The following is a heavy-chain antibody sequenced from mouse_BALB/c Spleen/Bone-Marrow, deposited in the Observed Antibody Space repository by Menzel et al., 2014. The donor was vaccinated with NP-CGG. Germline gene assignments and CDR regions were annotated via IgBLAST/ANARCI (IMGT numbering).Heavy chain of an antibody. CDR3: ARRSAATYYFDY. CDR2: ISNGGGST. CDR1: GFTFSSYT. Sequence: EVQLQESGGGLVQPGGSLKLSCAASGFTFSSYTMSWVRQTPEKRLEWVAYISNGGGSTYYPDTVKGRFTISRDNAKNTLYLQMSSLKSEDTAMYYCARRSAATYYFDYWGQGTTLTVSS. D-gene: IGHD1-2*01. J-gene: IGHJ2*01. V-gene: IGHV5-12-2*01.